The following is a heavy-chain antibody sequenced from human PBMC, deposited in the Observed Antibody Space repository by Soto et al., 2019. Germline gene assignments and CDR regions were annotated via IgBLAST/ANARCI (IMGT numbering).Heavy chain of an antibody. J-gene: IGHJ4*02. CDR1: GRTFSSSA. D-gene: IGHD6-19*01. V-gene: IGHV1-69*13. CDR2: IIPIFGTA. Sequence: SVKVSCKASGRTFSSSAISWVRQAPGQGLEWMGGIIPIFGTANYAQKFQGRVTITADESTSTAYMELSSLRSEDTAVYYCAREIAVAGMKYFDYWGQGTLVTVSS. CDR3: AREIAVAGMKYFDY.